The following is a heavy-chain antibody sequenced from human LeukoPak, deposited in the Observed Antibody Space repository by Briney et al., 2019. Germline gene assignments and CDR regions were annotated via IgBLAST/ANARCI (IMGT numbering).Heavy chain of an antibody. CDR3: ARGNVDTAMAPPDDY. D-gene: IGHD5-18*01. J-gene: IGHJ4*02. CDR2: IRYDGSSK. CDR1: GFKFSSYG. Sequence: GGSLRLSCAASGFKFSSYGMHWVRQAPGKGLEWVSFIRYDGSSKYYADSVKGRFTISRDNSKNTLYVQMNSLRAEDTAVYYCARGNVDTAMAPPDDYWGQGTLVTVSS. V-gene: IGHV3-30*02.